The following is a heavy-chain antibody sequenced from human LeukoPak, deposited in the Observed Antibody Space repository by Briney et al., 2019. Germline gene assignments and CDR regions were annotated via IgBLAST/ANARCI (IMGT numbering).Heavy chain of an antibody. CDR2: INHSGST. CDR3: AREAVVIDY. J-gene: IGHJ4*02. CDR1: GGSFSGYY. D-gene: IGHD3-16*02. V-gene: IGHV4-34*01. Sequence: SETLSLTCAVYGGSFSGYYWSWIRQPPGKGLEWIGEINHSGSTNYNPSLKSRVTISVDTSKNQFSLHLNSVTPEDTAVYYCAREAVVIDYWGQGTLVTVSS.